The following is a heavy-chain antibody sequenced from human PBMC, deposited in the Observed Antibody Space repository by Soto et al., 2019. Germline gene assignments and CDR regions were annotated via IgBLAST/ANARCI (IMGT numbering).Heavy chain of an antibody. CDR1: GFTFSNYG. Sequence: QVQLVESGGGVVQPGRSLRLSCAASGFTFSNYGMHWVRQAPGKGLEWGALISYDGSSKDYADSVKGRFTISRDNSKSTLYLQMNSLRVEDTAVYYCARGGDGDSHAEYFQHWGQGTLVTVSS. D-gene: IGHD4-17*01. V-gene: IGHV3-30-3*01. CDR2: ISYDGSSK. J-gene: IGHJ1*01. CDR3: ARGGDGDSHAEYFQH.